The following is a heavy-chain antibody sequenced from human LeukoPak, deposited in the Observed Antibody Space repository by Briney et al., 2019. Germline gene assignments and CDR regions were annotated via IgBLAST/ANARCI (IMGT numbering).Heavy chain of an antibody. Sequence: SETLSLTCTVSGGSISSGGYYWSWIRQPPGKGLEWIGYIYHSGSTYYNPSLKSRVTISVDRSKNQFSLKLSSVTAADTAVYYCAKGIGQWEHYFDYWGQGTLVTVSS. J-gene: IGHJ4*02. CDR2: IYHSGST. CDR3: AKGIGQWEHYFDY. CDR1: GGSISSGGYY. V-gene: IGHV4-30-2*01. D-gene: IGHD1-26*01.